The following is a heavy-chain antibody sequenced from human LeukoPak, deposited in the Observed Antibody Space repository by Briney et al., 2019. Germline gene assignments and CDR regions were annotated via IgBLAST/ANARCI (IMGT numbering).Heavy chain of an antibody. Sequence: GGSLRLSCTASGFTVSNTFVTWVRQAPGKGPEWVSIIYTGGTKHYADSVRGRFTNSRDDSKNTLYLQMNSLRAEDTAVYYCARHRGSFFDYWGQGTLVTVSS. CDR3: ARHRGSFFDY. J-gene: IGHJ4*02. CDR2: IYTGGTK. CDR1: GFTVSNTF. V-gene: IGHV3-66*04. D-gene: IGHD3-10*01.